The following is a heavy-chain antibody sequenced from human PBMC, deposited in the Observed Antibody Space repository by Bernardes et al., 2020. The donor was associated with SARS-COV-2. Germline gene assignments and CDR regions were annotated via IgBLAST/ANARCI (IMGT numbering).Heavy chain of an antibody. CDR2: IRSNGGST. D-gene: IGHD4-17*01. J-gene: IGHJ5*02. CDR1: GFPFSTYA. Sequence: GGSLRLSCSASGFPFSTYAMHWVRQAPGKGLEYVSAIRSNGGSTYYADSVKGRFTISRDNSKNTLYLQMSSLRAEDTAVYYCVRFSRTVTTRASGLVPWGQGTLVTVSS. CDR3: VRFSRTVTTRASGLVP. V-gene: IGHV3-64D*06.